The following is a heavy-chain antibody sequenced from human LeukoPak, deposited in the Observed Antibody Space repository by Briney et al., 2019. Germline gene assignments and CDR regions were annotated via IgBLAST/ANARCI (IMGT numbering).Heavy chain of an antibody. J-gene: IGHJ3*01. CDR2: IKQDGSEK. V-gene: IGHV3-7*01. Sequence: PGGSLRLSCAASGFSFSSYWMSWVRQAPGKGLEWVANIKQDGSEKYYVDSVKGRFTISRDNAKNSLYLQMSSLRVEDTAVYYCARQGSYSSGYYWAFDVWGQGTMFTVSS. CDR3: ARQGSYSSGYYWAFDV. D-gene: IGHD6-19*01. CDR1: GFSFSSYW.